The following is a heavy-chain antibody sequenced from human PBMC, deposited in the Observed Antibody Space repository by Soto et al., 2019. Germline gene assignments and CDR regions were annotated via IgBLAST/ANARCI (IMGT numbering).Heavy chain of an antibody. CDR3: ATWRFDY. Sequence: SQTLSLTCAISGDSVSSNCAAWNWLRHSPSRGLEWLGRTYYRSKWYNDYAVSMRSGITINPDTTKKQVSLQLNSATPEDTAVYYCATWRFDYWGQGTLVTVSS. J-gene: IGHJ4*02. V-gene: IGHV6-1*01. CDR2: TYYRSKWYN. CDR1: GDSVSSNCAA.